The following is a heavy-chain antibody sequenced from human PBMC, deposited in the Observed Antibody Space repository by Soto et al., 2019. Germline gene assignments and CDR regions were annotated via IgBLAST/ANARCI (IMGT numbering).Heavy chain of an antibody. D-gene: IGHD2-21*02. CDR3: AREVRIVVVTGWFDP. V-gene: IGHV1-69*01. CDR2: IIPIFGTA. CDR1: GGTFSSYA. Sequence: APEEMSSKASGGTFSSYAISWVRQAPGQGLEWMGGIIPIFGTANYAQKFKGRVTITADESTSTAYMELSSLRSEDTAVYYCAREVRIVVVTGWFDPWG. J-gene: IGHJ5*02.